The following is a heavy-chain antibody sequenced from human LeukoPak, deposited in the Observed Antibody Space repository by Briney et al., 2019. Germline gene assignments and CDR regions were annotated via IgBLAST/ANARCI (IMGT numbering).Heavy chain of an antibody. V-gene: IGHV3-53*01. CDR3: ARPRVVITLDAFDI. D-gene: IGHD3-22*01. CDR1: GFTVSSNY. CDR2: IYSGGST. J-gene: IGHJ3*02. Sequence: QTGGSLRLSCAASGFTVSSNYMSWVRQAPGKGLEWVSVIYSGGSTYYADSVKGRFTISRDNSKNTLYLQMNSLRAEDTAVYYCARPRVVITLDAFDIWGQGTMVTVSS.